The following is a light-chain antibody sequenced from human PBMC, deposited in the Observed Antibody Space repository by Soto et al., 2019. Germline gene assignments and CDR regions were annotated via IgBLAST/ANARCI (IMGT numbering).Light chain of an antibody. V-gene: IGLV2-8*01. CDR2: EVN. Sequence: QSVLTQPPSASGSPGQSVTISCTGTSSDVAISDFVSWYQQYPGKAPKLMIYEVNKRPSGVPDRFSGSKSGTTASLTVSGLQSEDEADYFCSSYAGSYNVVFGGGTKVTVL. CDR1: SSDVAISDF. CDR3: SSYAGSYNVV. J-gene: IGLJ2*01.